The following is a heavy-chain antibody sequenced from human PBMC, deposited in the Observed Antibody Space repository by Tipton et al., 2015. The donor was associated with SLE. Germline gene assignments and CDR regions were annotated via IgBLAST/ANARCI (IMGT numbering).Heavy chain of an antibody. J-gene: IGHJ4*02. Sequence: SLRLSCAASAFSFSDSAMMWVRQAPGKGLEWVSSIRNSGNNTYYADSVKGRFTISRDNSKNTLYLQMNSLRAEDTAVYYCAQDPSCYCGRGTLVTVSS. CDR3: AQDPSCY. CDR1: AFSFSDSA. CDR2: IRNSGNNT. V-gene: IGHV3-23*01.